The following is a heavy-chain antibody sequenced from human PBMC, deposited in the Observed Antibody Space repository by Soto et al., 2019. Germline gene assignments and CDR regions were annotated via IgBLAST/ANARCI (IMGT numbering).Heavy chain of an antibody. V-gene: IGHV4-39*07. J-gene: IGHJ3*02. Sequence: SETLSLTCTVSGGSISSSSYYWGWIRQPPGKGLEWIGSIYYSGSTYYNPSLKSRVTISVDTSKNQFSLKLSSVTAADTAVYYCARAPYYYDSSGYNPHGAFDIWGQGTMVTVSS. CDR2: IYYSGST. D-gene: IGHD3-22*01. CDR3: ARAPYYYDSSGYNPHGAFDI. CDR1: GGSISSSSYY.